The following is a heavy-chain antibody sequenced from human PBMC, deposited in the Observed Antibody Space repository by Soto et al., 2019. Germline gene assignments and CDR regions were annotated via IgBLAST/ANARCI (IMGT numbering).Heavy chain of an antibody. CDR3: ARVVGATQMDFDY. CDR1: GFTFSSYW. J-gene: IGHJ4*02. CDR2: IKQDGSEK. Sequence: GGSLRLSCAASGFTFSSYWMTWVRQAPGKGLEWVANIKQDGSEKYYVDSVRGRFTMSRDNAKNSLYLQMNSLRAEDTAVYYCARVVGATQMDFDYWGQGTLVTVSS. V-gene: IGHV3-7*01. D-gene: IGHD1-26*01.